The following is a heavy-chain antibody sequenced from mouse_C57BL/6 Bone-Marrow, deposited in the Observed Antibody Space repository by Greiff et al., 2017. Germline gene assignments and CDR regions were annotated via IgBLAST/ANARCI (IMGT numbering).Heavy chain of an antibody. J-gene: IGHJ2*01. CDR3: ARRGYGKDY. CDR2: IDPSDSYT. D-gene: IGHD2-10*02. Sequence: QVHVKQPGAELVMPGASVKLSCKASGYTFTSYWMHWVKQRPGQGLEWIGEIDPSDSYTNYNQKFKGKSTLTVDKSSSTAYMQLSSLTSEDSAVYYCARRGYGKDYWGQGTTLTVSS. V-gene: IGHV1-69*01. CDR1: GYTFTSYW.